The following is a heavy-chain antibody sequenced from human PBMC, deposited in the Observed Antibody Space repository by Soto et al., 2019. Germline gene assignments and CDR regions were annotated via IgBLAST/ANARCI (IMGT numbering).Heavy chain of an antibody. CDR1: GDSISSSSNY. J-gene: IGHJ6*02. CDR2: VYYSGSA. V-gene: IGHV4-39*01. CDR3: ARHSPGYYYFGMDV. Sequence: PSETPYLTCTVSGDSISSSSNYWGWIRQPPGKGLEWIGSVYYSGSAYYSSSLKSRVTISVDTSKNHFSLQLSSVTAADAAVYFCARHSPGYYYFGMDVWGQGTTVTVSS.